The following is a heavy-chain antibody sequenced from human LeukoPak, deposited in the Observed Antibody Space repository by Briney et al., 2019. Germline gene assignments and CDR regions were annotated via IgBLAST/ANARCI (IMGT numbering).Heavy chain of an antibody. D-gene: IGHD5-12*01. Sequence: QPGRSLGLSCAASRFTFSSYWMSWVRQAPGKGLEWVANIKQDGSEKYYVDSVKGRFTISRDNAKNSLYLQLNSLRAEDTAVYYCARARGGYDFDYWGQGTLVTVSS. V-gene: IGHV3-7*03. CDR3: ARARGGYDFDY. CDR1: RFTFSSYW. J-gene: IGHJ4*02. CDR2: IKQDGSEK.